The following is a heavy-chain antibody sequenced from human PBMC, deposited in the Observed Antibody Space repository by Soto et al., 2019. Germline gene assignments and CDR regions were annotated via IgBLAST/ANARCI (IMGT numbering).Heavy chain of an antibody. V-gene: IGHV3-23*01. CDR3: AKVSWIQLWGFDY. CDR1: GFTFSSYA. J-gene: IGHJ4*02. CDR2: ISGSGGST. Sequence: GGSLRLSCAASGFTFSSYAMSWVRQAPGKGLEWVSAISGSGGSTYYADSVKGRFTISRDNSKNTLYLQMNSLRAEDTAVYDCAKVSWIQLWGFDYWGQGTLVTVSS. D-gene: IGHD5-18*01.